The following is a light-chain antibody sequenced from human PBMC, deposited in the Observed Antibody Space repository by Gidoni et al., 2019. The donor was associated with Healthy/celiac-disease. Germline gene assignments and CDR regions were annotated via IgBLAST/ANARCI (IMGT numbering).Light chain of an antibody. V-gene: IGKV3-15*01. CDR1: QSVSSN. J-gene: IGKJ1*01. Sequence: LSCRASQSVSSNLAWYQQKPGQAPRLLIYGASTRATGIPARFSGSGSGTEFTLTISSLQSEDFAVYYCQQYNNWPPWTFGQGTKVEIK. CDR2: GAS. CDR3: QQYNNWPPWT.